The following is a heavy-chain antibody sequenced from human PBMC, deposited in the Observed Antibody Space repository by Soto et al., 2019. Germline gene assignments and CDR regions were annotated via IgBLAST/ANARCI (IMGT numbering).Heavy chain of an antibody. CDR3: AHRRGYYDVLHGHSINWFDP. V-gene: IGHV2-5*02. CDR2: IYWDDDK. D-gene: IGHD3-9*01. CDR1: GFSLSTSGVG. Sequence: QITLKESGPTLVKPTQTLTLTCTFSGFSLSTSGVGVGWIRQPPGKTLEGLALIYWDDDKRYSPSLNSRLTIAKDTTRNQVVLTMTNMDPVDTATYFCAHRRGYYDVLHGHSINWFDPWGQGTLVTVSS. J-gene: IGHJ5*02.